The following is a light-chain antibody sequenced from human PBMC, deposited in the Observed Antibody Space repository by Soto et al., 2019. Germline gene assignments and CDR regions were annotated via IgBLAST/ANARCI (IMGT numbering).Light chain of an antibody. CDR1: QSISDT. J-gene: IGKJ1*01. V-gene: IGKV3-15*01. CDR3: QQYNNWPWT. CDR2: GAS. Sequence: EIVMTKSPATLSVSPGGRATLSCRASQSISDTLAWYQQKPGQAPRLLIHGASTRATGFPARFSGSGSGTDFTLTISSLQSEDFAVYYCQQYNNWPWTFGQGTKVEI.